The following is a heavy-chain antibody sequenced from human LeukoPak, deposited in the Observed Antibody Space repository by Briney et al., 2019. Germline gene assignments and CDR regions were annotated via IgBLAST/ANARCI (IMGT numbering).Heavy chain of an antibody. Sequence: GGSLRLSCAASGFTFSSYGMHWVRQAPGKGLEWVAVISYDGSNKYYADSVKGRFTISRDNSKNTLYLQMNSLRAEDTAVYYCAKNYGDYVWWHWGQGTLVTVSS. CDR1: GFTFSSYG. J-gene: IGHJ1*01. D-gene: IGHD4-17*01. CDR3: AKNYGDYVWWH. V-gene: IGHV3-30*18. CDR2: ISYDGSNK.